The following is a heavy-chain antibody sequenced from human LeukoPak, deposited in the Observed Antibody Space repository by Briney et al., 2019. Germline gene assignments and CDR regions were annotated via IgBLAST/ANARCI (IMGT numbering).Heavy chain of an antibody. CDR2: IYSGGST. J-gene: IGHJ3*02. CDR1: GFTVSSNY. CDR3: ASWNYYDSSGRDDAFDI. Sequence: GGSLRLSCAASGFTVSSNYMSWVRQAPGKGLEWVSVIYSGGSTYYADSVKGRFTISRDNAKNSLYLQMNSLRAEDTAVYYCASWNYYDSSGRDDAFDIWGQGTMVTVSS. D-gene: IGHD3-22*01. V-gene: IGHV3-66*01.